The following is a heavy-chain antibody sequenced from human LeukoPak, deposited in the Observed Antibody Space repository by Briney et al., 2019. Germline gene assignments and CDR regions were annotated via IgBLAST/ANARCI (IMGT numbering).Heavy chain of an antibody. J-gene: IGHJ2*01. V-gene: IGHV4-28*01. CDR3: ARRGSRTGDYGDYWYFDL. D-gene: IGHD4-17*01. CDR1: GYSISSSNW. Sequence: PSDTLSLTCAVSGYSISSSNWWGWIRQPPGKGLEWIGYIYYSGSTYYNPSLKSRVTISVDTSKNQFSLKLSSVAAADTAVYYCARRGSRTGDYGDYWYFDLWGRGTLVTVSS. CDR2: IYYSGST.